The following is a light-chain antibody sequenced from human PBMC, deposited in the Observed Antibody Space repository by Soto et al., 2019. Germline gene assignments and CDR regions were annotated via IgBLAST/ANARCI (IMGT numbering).Light chain of an antibody. J-gene: IGLJ2*01. CDR2: EVT. V-gene: IGLV2-23*02. CDR1: NSDVGSYNL. Sequence: QSALTQPASVSGSPGQSITISCTGTNSDVGSYNLVSWFQHHPGQAPKLIIYEVTKRPSGISNRFSGSKSGNTASLTISGLQAEDESDYYCCSYAGVRTQVLFGAGTKLTVL. CDR3: CSYAGVRTQVL.